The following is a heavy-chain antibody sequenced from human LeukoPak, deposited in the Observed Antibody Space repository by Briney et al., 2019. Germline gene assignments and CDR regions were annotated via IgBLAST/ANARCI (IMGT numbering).Heavy chain of an antibody. Sequence: GGSLRLSCAAPVFTLSSYSMNGVRGASGRGLEGVSPIRSNSSYICYADSVKGRYTNTRDKAKNSLYLQMNSLRAEDTAVYYCAAEMATIYAYFDYWGQGTLVTVSS. CDR3: AAEMATIYAYFDY. V-gene: IGHV3-21*01. CDR2: IRSNSSYI. J-gene: IGHJ4*02. CDR1: VFTLSSYS. D-gene: IGHD5-24*01.